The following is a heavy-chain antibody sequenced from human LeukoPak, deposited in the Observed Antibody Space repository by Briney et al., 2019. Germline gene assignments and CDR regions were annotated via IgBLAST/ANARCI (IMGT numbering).Heavy chain of an antibody. V-gene: IGHV4-30-2*01. Sequence: SQTLSFTCAVSGGSISSGDYSWSWIRQPPGKGLEWIGYFYHSGSIYYNPSLKSRVTISADRSKNQFSLNVTSVTAADTAVYYCVRTTVVNYFNYWGQGTLVTVSS. CDR1: GGSISSGDYS. CDR3: VRTTVVNYFNY. J-gene: IGHJ4*02. D-gene: IGHD4-11*01. CDR2: FYHSGSI.